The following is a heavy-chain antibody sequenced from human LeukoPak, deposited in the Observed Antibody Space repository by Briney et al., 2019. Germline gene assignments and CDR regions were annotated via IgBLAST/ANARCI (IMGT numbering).Heavy chain of an antibody. CDR2: IYYSGST. Sequence: SETLSLTCTVSGGSISSSSYYWGWIRQPAGKGLEWIGSIYYSGSTYYNPSLKSRVTISVDTSKNQFSLKLSSVTAADTAVYYCAIQSSADYYDSSGYLLDYWGQGTLVTVSS. D-gene: IGHD3-22*01. V-gene: IGHV4-39*01. CDR3: AIQSSADYYDSSGYLLDY. CDR1: GGSISSSSYY. J-gene: IGHJ4*02.